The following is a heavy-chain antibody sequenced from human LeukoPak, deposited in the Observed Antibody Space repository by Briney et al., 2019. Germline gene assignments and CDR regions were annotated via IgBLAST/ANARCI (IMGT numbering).Heavy chain of an antibody. CDR1: GFTFSSYG. J-gene: IGHJ4*02. V-gene: IGHV3-30*18. CDR3: AKDLDYYDVLGKIGY. D-gene: IGHD3-22*01. CDR2: ISYDGSNK. Sequence: GGSPRLSCAASGFTFSSYGMHWVRQAPGKGLEWVAVISYDGSNKYYADSVKGRFTISRDNSKNTLYLQMNSLRAEDTAVYYCAKDLDYYDVLGKIGYWGQGTLVTVSS.